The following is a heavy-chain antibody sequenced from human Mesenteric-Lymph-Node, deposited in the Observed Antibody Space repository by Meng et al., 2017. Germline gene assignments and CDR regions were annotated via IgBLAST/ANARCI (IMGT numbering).Heavy chain of an antibody. J-gene: IGHJ4*02. CDR1: GFTFSGYS. CDR2: ISSSSSYI. Sequence: GESLKISCAASGFTFSGYSMNWVRQAPGKGLEWVSSISSSSSYIYYADSVKGRFTISRDNAKNSLYLQMNSLRAEDTAVYYCARGSITMVRELDYWGQGTLVTVSS. V-gene: IGHV3-21*01. D-gene: IGHD3-10*01. CDR3: ARGSITMVRELDY.